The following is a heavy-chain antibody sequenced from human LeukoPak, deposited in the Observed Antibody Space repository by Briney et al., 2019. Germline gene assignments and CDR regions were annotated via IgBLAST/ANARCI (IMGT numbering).Heavy chain of an antibody. J-gene: IGHJ3*02. D-gene: IGHD4-17*01. CDR3: ARIGDDDAFDI. Sequence: GGSLRLSCAAPGFTFSSYSMNWVRQAPGKGLEWVSSISSSSSYIYYADSVKGRFTISRDNAKNSLYLQMNSLRAEDTAVYYCARIGDDDAFDIWGQGTMVTVSS. CDR1: GFTFSSYS. V-gene: IGHV3-21*01. CDR2: ISSSSSYI.